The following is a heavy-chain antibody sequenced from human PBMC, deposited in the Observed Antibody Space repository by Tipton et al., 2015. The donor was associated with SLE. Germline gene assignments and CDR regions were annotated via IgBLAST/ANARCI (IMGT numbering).Heavy chain of an antibody. Sequence: QVQLVQSGAEGKKPGSSVKVSCKASGGTFSSYAISWVRQAPGQGLEWMGGVIPIFGTANYAQKFQGRVTITTDESTSTAYMELSSLRSEDTAVYYCARGGYCSSTSCYQTFDYWGQGTLVTVSS. CDR2: VIPIFGTA. CDR1: GGTFSSYA. CDR3: ARGGYCSSTSCYQTFDY. V-gene: IGHV1-69*01. D-gene: IGHD2-2*03. J-gene: IGHJ4*02.